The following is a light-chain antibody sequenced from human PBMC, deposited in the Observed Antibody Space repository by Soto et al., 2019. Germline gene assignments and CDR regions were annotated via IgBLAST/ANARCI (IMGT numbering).Light chain of an antibody. Sequence: QSVLTQPPSASGTPGQRVIISCSGSSSNIGSNYVFWYQQFPGTAPKLLIYRNNERPSGVPDRVSGSKSGTSASLAISGLRSEDEADYYCAAWDDSLSGWVFGGWTKVTVL. CDR1: SSNIGSNY. J-gene: IGLJ3*02. CDR2: RNN. V-gene: IGLV1-47*01. CDR3: AAWDDSLSGWV.